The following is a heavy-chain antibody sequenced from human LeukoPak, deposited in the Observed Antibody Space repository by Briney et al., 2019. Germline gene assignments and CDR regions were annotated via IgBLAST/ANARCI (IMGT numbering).Heavy chain of an antibody. CDR1: GGSISGYY. Sequence: SETLSLTCTASGGSISGYYWNWIRQPAGEGLEWIGYIYYDGSTNYNPSLKSRVTISLDPSKNQIFLKLSSVTASDTVVYYCGRWYHGDWFYFDLWGRGTLVTVSS. CDR2: IYYDGST. V-gene: IGHV4-59*01. CDR3: GRWYHGDWFYFDL. D-gene: IGHD3/OR15-3a*01. J-gene: IGHJ2*01.